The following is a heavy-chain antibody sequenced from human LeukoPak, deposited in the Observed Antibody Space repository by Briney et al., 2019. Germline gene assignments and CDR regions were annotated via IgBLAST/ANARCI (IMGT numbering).Heavy chain of an antibody. CDR1: GGTFISYT. Sequence: ASVKVSRKASGGTFISYTISWVRQAPGQGLEWMGRIIPILGIANYAQKFQGRVTITADKSTSTAYMELSSLRSEDTAVYYCARGPPLDGYSYGENWFDPWGQGTLVTVSS. D-gene: IGHD5-18*01. CDR2: IIPILGIA. J-gene: IGHJ5*02. V-gene: IGHV1-69*02. CDR3: ARGPPLDGYSYGENWFDP.